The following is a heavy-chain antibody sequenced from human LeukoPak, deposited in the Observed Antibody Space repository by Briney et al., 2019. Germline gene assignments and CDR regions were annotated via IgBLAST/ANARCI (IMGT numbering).Heavy chain of an antibody. CDR3: AREWLALDY. CDR2: ISGSGRTI. CDR1: GFTFSDRY. J-gene: IGHJ4*02. D-gene: IGHD6-19*01. Sequence: GGSLRLSCAASGFTFSDRYMSWVRQAPGKGLEWVSHISGSGRTIYYADSVKGRFSISRDNAKNSLYLQMNSLRADDTAVYYCAREWLALDYWGQGTLVTVSS. V-gene: IGHV3-11*01.